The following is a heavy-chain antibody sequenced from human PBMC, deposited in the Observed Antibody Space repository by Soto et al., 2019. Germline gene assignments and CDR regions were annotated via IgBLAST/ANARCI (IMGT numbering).Heavy chain of an antibody. CDR2: INAGNGNT. Sequence: ASVKVSCKASGYTFTSYAMHWVRQAPGQRLEWMGWINAGNGNTKYSQKFQGRVTITRDTSASTAYMELSSLRSEDTAVYYCARTVGYYYGMDVWGQGTAVTVSS. V-gene: IGHV1-3*01. J-gene: IGHJ6*02. CDR3: ARTVGYYYGMDV. CDR1: GYTFTSYA. D-gene: IGHD4-17*01.